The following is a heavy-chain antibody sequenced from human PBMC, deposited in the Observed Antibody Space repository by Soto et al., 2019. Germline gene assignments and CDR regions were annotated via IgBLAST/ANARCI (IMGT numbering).Heavy chain of an antibody. V-gene: IGHV3-30-3*01. Sequence: QLQLVESGGGVVQPGRSLRLSCAAAGFTFSSHAMHWVRQAPGKGLEWLAVISYDGNNQYYADSVKGRFTISRDNSKNTLYLQINSLRAEDTAVYYCARDLAYSYSDSWGQGTLVTVSS. CDR3: ARDLAYSYSDS. J-gene: IGHJ4*02. CDR2: ISYDGNNQ. CDR1: GFTFSSHA. D-gene: IGHD5-18*01.